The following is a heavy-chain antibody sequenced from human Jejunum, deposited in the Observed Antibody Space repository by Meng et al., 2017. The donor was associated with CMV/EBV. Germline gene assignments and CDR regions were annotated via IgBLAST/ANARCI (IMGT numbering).Heavy chain of an antibody. J-gene: IGHJ4*02. CDR3: ARASDTGPFDH. D-gene: IGHD4-17*01. Sequence: VQSWGCGGCLVRPGGSLRLVDAVIGSTLSNYWIHWVRQGPGKGLVWVSRIISDVSSTSYADSVKGRFYLSRDNATNTLYLQMNSLRAEGTSVYYCARASDTGPFDHCGQGSLVTVSS. V-gene: IGHV3-74*01. CDR2: IISDVSST. CDR1: GSTLSNYW.